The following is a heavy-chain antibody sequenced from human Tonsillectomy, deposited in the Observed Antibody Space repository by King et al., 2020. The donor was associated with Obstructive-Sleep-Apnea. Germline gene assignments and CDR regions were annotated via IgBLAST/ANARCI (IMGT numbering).Heavy chain of an antibody. CDR3: GRESVDTAMGSDAFDI. Sequence: QLVQSGAEVKKPGASVKVSCKASGYTFTSYYMHWVRQAPGQGLEWMGIINPSGGSTSYAQKFQGRVTMTRDTSTSTVYMELSSLRSEDTAVYYCGRESVDTAMGSDAFDIWGQGTMVTVSS. D-gene: IGHD5-18*01. J-gene: IGHJ3*02. CDR2: INPSGGST. CDR1: GYTFTSYY. V-gene: IGHV1-46*01.